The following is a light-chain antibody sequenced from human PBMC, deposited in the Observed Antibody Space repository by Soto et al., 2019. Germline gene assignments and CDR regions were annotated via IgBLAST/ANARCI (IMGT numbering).Light chain of an antibody. CDR1: SSDVGGYNY. Sequence: QSALTQPPSASGSPGQSVTISCTGTSSDVGGYNYVSWYQQNPGKVPKLMIYEVNKRPSGVPDRFSGSKSGNTASLTVSGLQAEYEADYYCTSYAGGNNVFGTGTQLTVL. CDR3: TSYAGGNNV. V-gene: IGLV2-8*01. CDR2: EVN. J-gene: IGLJ1*01.